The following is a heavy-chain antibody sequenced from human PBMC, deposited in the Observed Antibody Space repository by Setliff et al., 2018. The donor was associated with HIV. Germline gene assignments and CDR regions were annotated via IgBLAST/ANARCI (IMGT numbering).Heavy chain of an antibody. J-gene: IGHJ3*02. Sequence: PSETLSLTCAVFGGSFTDIGGSFTDYYWIWIRQPPGKGLEWIGYIYYTGTTNYNPSLKSRVTISVDTSKNQLSLKLSSVTAADTAVYYCARDRPPSTVDMLGAFDRWGQGTMVTVSS. D-gene: IGHD4-17*01. CDR3: ARDRPPSTVDMLGAFDR. CDR2: IYYTGTT. CDR1: GGSFTDIGGSFTDYY. V-gene: IGHV4-61*08.